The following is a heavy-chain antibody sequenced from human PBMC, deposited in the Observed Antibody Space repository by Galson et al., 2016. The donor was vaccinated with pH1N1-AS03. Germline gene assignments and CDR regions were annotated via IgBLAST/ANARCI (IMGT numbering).Heavy chain of an antibody. CDR2: ISSFNGYT. CDR1: GYTFTNYG. V-gene: IGHV1-18*01. D-gene: IGHD6-25*01. CDR3: ARDAAYYYGMDV. J-gene: IGHJ6*02. Sequence: SVKVSCKASGYTFTNYGVSWVRQAPGQGLEWMGGISSFNGYTTYAQKLQDRVTMTRDTSTSTAYMELRSLRCDDTAVDFCARDAAYYYGMDVWVQGTTVIVS.